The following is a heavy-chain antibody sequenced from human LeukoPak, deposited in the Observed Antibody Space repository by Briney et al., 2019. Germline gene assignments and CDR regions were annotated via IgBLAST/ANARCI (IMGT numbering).Heavy chain of an antibody. CDR3: TTAPSYADY. D-gene: IGHD3-10*01. CDR2: IKSKTDGGTT. V-gene: IGHV3-15*01. J-gene: IGHJ4*02. CDR1: GFTVSNAW. Sequence: GGSLRLSCVASGFTVSNAWMSWVRQAPGKGLEWIGRIKSKTDGGTTDYAAPVKGRFTISRDASKNTLYLQMNSLKTDDTAVYYCTTAPSYADYWGQGTLVAVSS.